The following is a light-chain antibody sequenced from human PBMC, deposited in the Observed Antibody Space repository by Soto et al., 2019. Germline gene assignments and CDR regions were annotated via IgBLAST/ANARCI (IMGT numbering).Light chain of an antibody. J-gene: IGKJ1*01. CDR3: QQYYSTPWT. Sequence: EIVLTQSPATLSLSPGERATLSCRASQSVSSYLAWYQQKPGQAPRLLIYDASNRATGIPVRFSGSGSGTDFTLTISSLEPEDFAVYYCQQYYSTPWTFGQGTKVEIK. CDR1: QSVSSY. V-gene: IGKV3-11*01. CDR2: DAS.